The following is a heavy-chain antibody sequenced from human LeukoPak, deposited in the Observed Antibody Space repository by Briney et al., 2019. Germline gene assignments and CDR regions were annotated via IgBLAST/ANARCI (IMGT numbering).Heavy chain of an antibody. CDR2: IIPILGIA. CDR1: GYTFTSYG. J-gene: IGHJ4*02. Sequence: SVKVSCKASGYTFTSYGITWVRQAPGQGLEWMGRIIPILGIANYAQKFQGRVTITADKSTSTAYMELSSLRSEDTAVYYCARENIVGHSCDYWGQGTLVTVSS. V-gene: IGHV1-69*04. CDR3: ARENIVGHSCDY. D-gene: IGHD1-26*01.